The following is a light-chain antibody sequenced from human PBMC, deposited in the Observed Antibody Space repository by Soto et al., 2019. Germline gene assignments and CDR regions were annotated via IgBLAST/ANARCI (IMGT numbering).Light chain of an antibody. CDR1: SSDVGAYNY. Sequence: QSALTQPPSASGSPGQSVTISCTGPSSDVGAYNYVSWYQQHPGKAPKLMIYEVTRRPSGVPDRFSGSKSGNTASLTVSGLQPEDEADYYCTSYAGSNKLVFGGGTKVTVL. J-gene: IGLJ2*01. CDR2: EVT. CDR3: TSYAGSNKLV. V-gene: IGLV2-8*01.